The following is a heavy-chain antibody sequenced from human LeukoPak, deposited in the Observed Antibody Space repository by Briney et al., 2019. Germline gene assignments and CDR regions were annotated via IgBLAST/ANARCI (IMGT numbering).Heavy chain of an antibody. J-gene: IGHJ3*02. Sequence: ASVKVSCKASGYTFTGYYMHWVRQAPGQGLEWMGWINPNSGGTNYAQKFQGRVTMTRDTSISTAYMELSRLRSDDTAVYYCARVVDGYNYGAFDIWGQGTVVTVSS. CDR2: INPNSGGT. V-gene: IGHV1-2*02. D-gene: IGHD5-24*01. CDR3: ARVVDGYNYGAFDI. CDR1: GYTFTGYY.